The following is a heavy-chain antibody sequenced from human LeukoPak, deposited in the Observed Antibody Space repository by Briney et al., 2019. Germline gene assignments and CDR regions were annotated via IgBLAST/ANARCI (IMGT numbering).Heavy chain of an antibody. D-gene: IGHD3-9*01. CDR3: ARDAHYDILTGYYDY. CDR2: INPSGGST. CDR1: GGTFSSYA. Sequence: ASVKVSCKASGGTFSSYAISWVRQAPGQGLEWMGIINPSGGSTSYAQKFQGRVTMTRDTSTSTVYMELSSLRSEDTAVYYCARDAHYDILTGYYDYWGQGTLVTVSS. J-gene: IGHJ4*02. V-gene: IGHV1-46*01.